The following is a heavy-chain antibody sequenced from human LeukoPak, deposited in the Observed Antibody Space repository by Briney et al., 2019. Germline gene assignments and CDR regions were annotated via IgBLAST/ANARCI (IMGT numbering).Heavy chain of an antibody. Sequence: SETLSLTCTVSGGSISSGDYYWSWIRQPPGKGLEWIGYIYYSGSTYYNPSLKSRVTISVGTSKNQFSLKLSSVTAADTAVYYCARHSGSCFDYWGQGTLVTVSS. J-gene: IGHJ4*02. CDR2: IYYSGST. D-gene: IGHD1-26*01. CDR1: GGSISSGDYY. V-gene: IGHV4-30-4*08. CDR3: ARHSGSCFDY.